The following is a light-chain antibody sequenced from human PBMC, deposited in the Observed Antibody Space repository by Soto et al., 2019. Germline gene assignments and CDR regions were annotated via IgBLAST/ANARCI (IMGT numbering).Light chain of an antibody. CDR1: QSVDSN. CDR2: GAS. CDR3: QQYGSSST. Sequence: EILMTQSPATLSVSPGERATLSCRASQSVDSNLAWYQQKPGQAPRLLIYGASSRPTGIPDRFSGSGSGTDFTLTISRLEPEDFAVYYCQQYGSSSTFGQGTRLEI. J-gene: IGKJ5*01. V-gene: IGKV3-20*01.